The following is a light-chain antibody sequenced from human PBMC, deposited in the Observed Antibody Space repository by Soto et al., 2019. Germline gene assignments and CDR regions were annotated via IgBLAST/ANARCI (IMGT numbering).Light chain of an antibody. V-gene: IGLV2-8*01. CDR1: NSDVGDYNY. CDR2: EVS. J-gene: IGLJ1*01. CDR3: TSYAGSDNFRV. Sequence: QSALTQPPSASGSPGQSVTISCTGTNSDVGDYNYVSWYQQHPGKAPKLMIYEVSKRPSGVPDRFSGSKSGNTASLTVSGLQAEDEADFYFTSYAGSDNFRVFGSGTKLTVL.